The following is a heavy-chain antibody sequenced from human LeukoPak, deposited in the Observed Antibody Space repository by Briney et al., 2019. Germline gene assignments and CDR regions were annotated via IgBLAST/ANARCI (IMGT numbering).Heavy chain of an antibody. J-gene: IGHJ3*02. Sequence: PGGSLRLSCAASGFTFSSYSMNWVRQAPGKGLEWVSSISSSSSYIYYADSVKGRFTISRDNAKNSLYLQMNSLRAEDTAVYYCARRQQLVPNAFDIWGQRTMVTVSS. V-gene: IGHV3-21*01. CDR3: ARRQQLVPNAFDI. CDR2: ISSSSSYI. CDR1: GFTFSSYS. D-gene: IGHD6-13*01.